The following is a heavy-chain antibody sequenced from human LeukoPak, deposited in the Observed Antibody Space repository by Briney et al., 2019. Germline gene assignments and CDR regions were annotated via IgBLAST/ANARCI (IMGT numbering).Heavy chain of an antibody. CDR1: GFTFSSYE. D-gene: IGHD2-2*01. J-gene: IGHJ3*02. V-gene: IGHV3-48*03. Sequence: PGGSLRLSCAASGFTFSSYEMNWDRQAPGKGLEWVSYISSSGSSIYYADSVKGRFTISRDNAKNSLYLQMNSLRAEDTAVYYCARIRPYAVDAFDIWGQGTMVTVSS. CDR2: ISSSGSSI. CDR3: ARIRPYAVDAFDI.